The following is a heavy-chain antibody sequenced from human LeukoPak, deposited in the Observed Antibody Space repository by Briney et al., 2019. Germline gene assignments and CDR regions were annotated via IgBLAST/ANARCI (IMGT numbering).Heavy chain of an antibody. CDR2: TSGSGGDT. D-gene: IGHD5-12*01. CDR1: GFTLRSYD. V-gene: IGHV3-23*01. CDR3: VKEYSGYDFDY. J-gene: IGHJ4*02. Sequence: GGSLRLSCAASGFTLRSYDMSWVRQALGKGLEWVSATSGSGGDTYYADSVKGRFTISRDNSKNTLYLQMNSLRAEDTAVYYCVKEYSGYDFDYWGQGTLVTVSS.